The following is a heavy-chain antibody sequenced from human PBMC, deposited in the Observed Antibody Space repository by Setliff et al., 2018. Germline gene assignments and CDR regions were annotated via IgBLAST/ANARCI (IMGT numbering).Heavy chain of an antibody. CDR3: SRGRRGSTWTSDF. V-gene: IGHV1-2*02. CDR1: GYAFTDYY. D-gene: IGHD6-6*01. CDR2: INPHNGGT. J-gene: IGHJ4*02. Sequence: ASVKVSCKSSGYAFTDYYIHWIRQAPGQGPEWMGWINPHNGGTVYAENFQGRVTLTRDTSIVTAYMELSRLSSDDTAVYYCSRGRRGSTWTSDFWGQGTLVTVSS.